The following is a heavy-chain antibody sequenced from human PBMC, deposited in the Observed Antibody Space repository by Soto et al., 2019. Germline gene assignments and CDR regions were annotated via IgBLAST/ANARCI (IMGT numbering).Heavy chain of an antibody. D-gene: IGHD1-7*01. V-gene: IGHV1-18*01. CDR1: GYTFSNYG. Sequence: QVHLVQSGAEVKKPGASVRVSCKASGYTFSNYGISWVRQAPGQGLEWMGWISAYCGKTNYAQSLQARVTMTTDTSTNTAYMELRSLTSDDTAVYYCARTGELRLDSWGQGTLVTVSS. CDR2: ISAYCGKT. J-gene: IGHJ4*02. CDR3: ARTGELRLDS.